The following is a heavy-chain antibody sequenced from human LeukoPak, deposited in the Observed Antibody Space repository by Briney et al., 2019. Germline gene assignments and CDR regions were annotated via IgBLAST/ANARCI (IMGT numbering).Heavy chain of an antibody. CDR1: GFTFSSYA. CDR3: ARALFSAVD. CDR2: ISGSGGST. Sequence: GGSLRLSCAASGFTFSSYAMSWVRQAPGKGLEWVSAISGSGGSTYYADSVKGRFTISRDNAKNSLYLQMNSLRVEDTAVYYCARALFSAVDWGQGTLVTVSS. V-gene: IGHV3-23*01. J-gene: IGHJ4*02. D-gene: IGHD6-19*01.